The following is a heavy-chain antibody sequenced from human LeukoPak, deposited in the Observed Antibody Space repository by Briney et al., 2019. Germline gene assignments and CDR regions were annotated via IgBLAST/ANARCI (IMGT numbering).Heavy chain of an antibody. CDR3: ARFSSGWLNDAFDI. V-gene: IGHV4-34*01. CDR1: GGSFSGYY. D-gene: IGHD6-19*01. J-gene: IGHJ3*02. CDR2: INHSGST. Sequence: SETLSLTCAVYGGSFSGYYWSWIRQPPGKGLEWIGEINHSGSTDYNPSLKSRVTISVDTSKNQFSLKLSSVTAADTAVYYCARFSSGWLNDAFDIWGQGTMVTVSS.